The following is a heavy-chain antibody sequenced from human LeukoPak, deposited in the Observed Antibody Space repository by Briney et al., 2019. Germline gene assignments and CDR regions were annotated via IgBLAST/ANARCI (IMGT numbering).Heavy chain of an antibody. J-gene: IGHJ6*03. CDR2: IKSKTDGGTT. V-gene: IGHV3-15*01. CDR1: GFTFSNAW. Sequence: GGSLRLSCAASGFTFSNAWMSWVRQAPGKGLEWVGRIKSKTDGGTTDYAAPVKGRFTISRDDSKNTLYLQMNSLKTEDTAVYYCTTDRTGWGWYSYYYYYMDVWGKGTTVTVSS. D-gene: IGHD6-19*01. CDR3: TTDRTGWGWYSYYYYYMDV.